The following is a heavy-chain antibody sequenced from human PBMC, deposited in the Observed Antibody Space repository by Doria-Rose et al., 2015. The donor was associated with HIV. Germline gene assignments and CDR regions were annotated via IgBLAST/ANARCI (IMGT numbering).Heavy chain of an antibody. J-gene: IGHJ4*02. CDR1: GVSLSSPGMG. V-gene: IGHV2-26*01. Sequence: SGPVLVKPTETLTLTCTVSGVSLSSPGMGVSWIRQPPGKALEWLANIFSDDERSYKTSLKSRLTISRGTSKGQVVLTMTDMDPVDTATYYCARIKSSRWYHKYYFDFWGQGPLVIVSA. CDR3: ARIKSSRWYHKYYFDF. D-gene: IGHD6-13*01. CDR2: IFSDDER.